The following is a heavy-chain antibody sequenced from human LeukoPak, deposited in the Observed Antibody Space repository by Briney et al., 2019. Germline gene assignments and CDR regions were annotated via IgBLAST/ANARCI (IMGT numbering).Heavy chain of an antibody. CDR1: GFTFSSYA. D-gene: IGHD1-1*01. Sequence: GRSLRLSCAASGFTFSSYAMHWVRQAPGKGLEWISYISGGGGNIHYADSVEGRFTISRDNAKNSVYLQMNSLRAEDSAVYYCARDFNWAFDFWGQGILVTVSS. J-gene: IGHJ4*02. CDR2: ISGGGGNI. CDR3: ARDFNWAFDF. V-gene: IGHV3-48*01.